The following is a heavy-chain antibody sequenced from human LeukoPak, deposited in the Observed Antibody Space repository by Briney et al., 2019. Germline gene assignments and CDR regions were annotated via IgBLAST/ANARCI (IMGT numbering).Heavy chain of an antibody. CDR2: IYYSGST. J-gene: IGHJ4*02. D-gene: IGHD3-3*01. CDR3: ARMGSDFWSGYYYDY. V-gene: IGHV4-59*08. CDR1: GGSISSYY. Sequence: KPSETLSLTCIVSGGSISSYYWSWIRQPPGKGLEWIGYIYYSGSTNYNPSLKSRVTISVDTSKNQFSLKLSSVTAADTAVYYCARMGSDFWSGYYYDYWGQGTLVTVSS.